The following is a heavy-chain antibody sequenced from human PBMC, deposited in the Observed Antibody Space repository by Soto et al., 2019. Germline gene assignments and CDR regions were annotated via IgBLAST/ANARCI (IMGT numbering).Heavy chain of an antibody. CDR1: GGSISRYY. J-gene: IGHJ3*02. CDR2: IYYSGST. V-gene: IGHV4-59*01. CDR3: ARALEDAQDLTFDI. D-gene: IGHD3-3*01. Sequence: PSETLSLTCAVSGGSISRYYWSWIRQPPGKGLEWIGYIYYSGSTNYNPSLKSRVTISVDTSKSQFSLKLSSVTAADTAVYYCARALEDAQDLTFDIWGQGTMVTVSS.